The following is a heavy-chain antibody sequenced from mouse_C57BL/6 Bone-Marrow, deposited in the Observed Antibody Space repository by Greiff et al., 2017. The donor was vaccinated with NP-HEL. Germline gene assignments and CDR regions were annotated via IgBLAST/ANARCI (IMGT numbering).Heavy chain of an antibody. D-gene: IGHD2-3*01. J-gene: IGHJ1*03. Sequence: QVQLQQPGAELVKPGASVKLSCKASGYTFTSYWMHWVKQRPGRGLEWIGRIDPNSGGTKYNEKYKSKATLTVDKPSSTAYMQLSSLTSEASAVYYCARGGAICDGYYGWYFDVWGTGTTVTVSS. CDR2: IDPNSGGT. CDR1: GYTFTSYW. CDR3: ARGGAICDGYYGWYFDV. V-gene: IGHV1-72*01.